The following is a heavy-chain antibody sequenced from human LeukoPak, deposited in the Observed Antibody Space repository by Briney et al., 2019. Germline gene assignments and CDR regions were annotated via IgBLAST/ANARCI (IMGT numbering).Heavy chain of an antibody. J-gene: IGHJ4*02. V-gene: IGHV4-59*01. CDR2: IYYSGST. CDR3: AREGVTKYYYDY. Sequence: SETLSLTCTVSGGSISRYYWSWLRQPPGKGLEWIGYIYYSGSTDYNPSLKSRVTISVDTSKNQFSLKLSSVTAADTAVYYCAREGVTKYYYDYWGQGTLVTVSS. CDR1: GGSISRYY. D-gene: IGHD4-11*01.